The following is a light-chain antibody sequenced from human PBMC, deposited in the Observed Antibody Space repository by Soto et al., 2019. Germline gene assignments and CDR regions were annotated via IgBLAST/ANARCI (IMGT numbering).Light chain of an antibody. CDR3: QQRSNWPPWT. CDR2: KAS. CDR1: QSISTW. Sequence: DIQMTQSPSTLSASVGDRVTITCRASQSISTWLAWYQQKPGKAPKLLIYKASTLKSGVPSRFSGSGSGTEFTLTISSLEPEDFAVYYCQQRSNWPPWTFGQGTKVDIK. J-gene: IGKJ1*01. V-gene: IGKV1-5*03.